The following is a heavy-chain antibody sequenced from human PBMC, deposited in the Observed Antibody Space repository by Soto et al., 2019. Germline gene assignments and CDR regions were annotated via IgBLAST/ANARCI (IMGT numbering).Heavy chain of an antibody. Sequence: GASVKVSCKASGGTFSSYAISWVRQAPGQGLEWMGGIIPIFGTANYAQKFQGRVTITADESTSTAYMELSSLRSEDTAVYYCARHYRRNKRTSAIDYWGQGTLVTVSS. CDR3: ARHYRRNKRTSAIDY. J-gene: IGHJ4*02. D-gene: IGHD3-10*01. V-gene: IGHV1-69*13. CDR1: GGTFSSYA. CDR2: IIPIFGTA.